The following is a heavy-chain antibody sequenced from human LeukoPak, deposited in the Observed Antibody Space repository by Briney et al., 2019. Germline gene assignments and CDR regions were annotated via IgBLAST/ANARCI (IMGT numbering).Heavy chain of an antibody. Sequence: GGSLRLSCAASGFTFSSYAMSWVRQAPGKGLEWVSAISGSGGSTYYADSVKGRFTISRDKSKNTLYLQMNSLRAEDTAVYYCAKIRRLITMVRGDFDYWGQGALVTVSS. CDR1: GFTFSSYA. J-gene: IGHJ4*02. V-gene: IGHV3-23*01. D-gene: IGHD3-10*01. CDR3: AKIRRLITMVRGDFDY. CDR2: ISGSGGST.